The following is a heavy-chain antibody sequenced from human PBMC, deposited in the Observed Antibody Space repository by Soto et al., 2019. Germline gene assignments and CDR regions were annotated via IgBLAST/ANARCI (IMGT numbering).Heavy chain of an antibody. Sequence: GGSLRLSCAASGFTFSSYAMSWVRQAPGKGLEWVSAISGSGGSTYYADSVKGRFTISRDNSKNTLYLQMNSLRAEDTAVYYCAKDRATVTTYYYYYYMDVWGKGTTVTVS. J-gene: IGHJ6*03. V-gene: IGHV3-23*01. D-gene: IGHD4-17*01. CDR2: ISGSGGST. CDR3: AKDRATVTTYYYYYYMDV. CDR1: GFTFSSYA.